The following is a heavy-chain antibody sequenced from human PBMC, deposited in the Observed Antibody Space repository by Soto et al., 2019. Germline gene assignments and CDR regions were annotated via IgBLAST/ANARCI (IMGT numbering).Heavy chain of an antibody. V-gene: IGHV4-4*07. CDR1: GDSIGNFY. D-gene: IGHD3-16*01. Sequence: SETLSLTCAISGDSIGNFYWSWIRQPAGKGLESLGRLSASGRTNYSPSLQSRVTMSLDRSKNRFSLRLTSVSAADTAVYFCARDYGGVSSTQAYYGMDVWGQGTTVTVSS. J-gene: IGHJ6*02. CDR2: LSASGRT. CDR3: ARDYGGVSSTQAYYGMDV.